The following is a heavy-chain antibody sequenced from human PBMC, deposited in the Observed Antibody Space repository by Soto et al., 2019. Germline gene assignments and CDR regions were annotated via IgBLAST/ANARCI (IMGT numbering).Heavy chain of an antibody. V-gene: IGHV4-31*03. CDR3: ARGREVRNWFDP. J-gene: IGHJ5*02. CDR1: GGSISSGGYY. CDR2: IYYSGST. Sequence: KTSETLSLTCTVSGGSISSGGYYWSWIRQHPGKGLEWIGYIYYSGSTYYNPSLKSRVTISVDTSKNQFSLKLSSVTAADTAVYYCARGREVRNWFDPWGQGTLVTVPQ. D-gene: IGHD3-10*01.